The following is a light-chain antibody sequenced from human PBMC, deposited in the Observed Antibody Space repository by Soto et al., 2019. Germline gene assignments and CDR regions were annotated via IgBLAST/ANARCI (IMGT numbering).Light chain of an antibody. CDR2: NTS. CDR3: QYYGGSFI. CDR1: QSINYKS. Sequence: IVLTQFPLTVALAPAREATVAGRDSQSINYKSLVSDQRKSSQAPSLLIYNTSSRANGIPDRLSGSGSGTDFTLSIIRLEPEDCAVYYCQYYGGSFIFGPGTKVDIK. J-gene: IGKJ3*01. V-gene: IGKV3-20*01.